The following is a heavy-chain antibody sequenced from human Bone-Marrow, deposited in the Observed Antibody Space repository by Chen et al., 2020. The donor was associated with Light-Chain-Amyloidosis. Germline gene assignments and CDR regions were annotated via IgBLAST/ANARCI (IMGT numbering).Heavy chain of an antibody. Sequence: QVQLVQSGAEVKKPGASVKVSCKASGYTFTGYYMHWVRQAPGQGLEWVGGSEHEDDKTLYSQKFQGRVTMTGDTSTDTAYMELSSLTSDDTAVYFCATRWDAFDIWGQGTLVTVSS. V-gene: IGHV1-24*01. J-gene: IGHJ3*02. CDR1: GYTFTGYY. CDR3: ATRWDAFDI. D-gene: IGHD6-13*01. CDR2: SEHEDDKT.